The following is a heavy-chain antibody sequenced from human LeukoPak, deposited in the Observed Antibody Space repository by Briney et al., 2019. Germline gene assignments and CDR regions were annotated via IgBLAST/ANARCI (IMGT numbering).Heavy chain of an antibody. CDR1: GGSFSSYY. CDR2: INHSGST. Sequence: SETLSLTCAVYGGSFSSYYWSWIRQPPGKGLEWIGEINHSGSTNYNPSLKSRVTISVDTSKNHFSLKLSSVTAADTAVYYCARGVVSYYYYYMDVWGKGTTVTVSS. CDR3: ARGVVSYYYYYMDV. V-gene: IGHV4-34*01. J-gene: IGHJ6*03. D-gene: IGHD2-15*01.